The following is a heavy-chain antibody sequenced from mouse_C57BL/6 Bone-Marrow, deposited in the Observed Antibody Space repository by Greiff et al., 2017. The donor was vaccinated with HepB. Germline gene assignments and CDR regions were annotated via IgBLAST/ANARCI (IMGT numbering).Heavy chain of an antibody. J-gene: IGHJ3*01. Sequence: EVHLVESGGGLVKPGGSLKLSCAASGFTFSSYAMSWVRQTPEKRLEWVATISDGGSYTYYPDNVKGRFTISRDNAKNNLYLQMSHLKSEDTAMYYSARGYYGYDEGFAYWGQGTLVTVSA. CDR2: ISDGGSYT. CDR3: ARGYYGYDEGFAY. CDR1: GFTFSSYA. D-gene: IGHD2-2*01. V-gene: IGHV5-4*01.